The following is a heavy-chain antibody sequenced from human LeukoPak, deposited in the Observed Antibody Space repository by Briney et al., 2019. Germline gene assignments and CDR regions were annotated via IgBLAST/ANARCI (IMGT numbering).Heavy chain of an antibody. V-gene: IGHV4-34*01. D-gene: IGHD5-18*01. J-gene: IGHJ4*02. CDR1: GGSSSNYY. CDR3: ARAYRAHQTFHSYHYFDY. CDR2: INQSGST. Sequence: PSETLSLTCAVSGGSSSNYYWNWIRQSPGKGLEWIGEINQSGSTKYNPSLTSRVTISGDTSKNQFSLRLNSVTAADTAVYFCARAYRAHQTFHSYHYFDYWGQGTLVTVSS.